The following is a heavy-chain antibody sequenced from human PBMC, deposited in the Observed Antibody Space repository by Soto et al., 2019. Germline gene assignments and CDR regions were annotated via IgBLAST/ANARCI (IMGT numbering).Heavy chain of an antibody. CDR2: IIPIFGTA. D-gene: IGHD2-15*01. J-gene: IGHJ4*02. V-gene: IGHV1-69*12. CDR3: ARESRYCSGGSCYFLPGIDY. Sequence: QVQLVQSGAEVKKPGSSVKVSCKASGGTFSSYAISWVRQAPGQGLEWMGGIIPIFGTANYAQKFQGRVTITADESTSTAYMDLSSLRSEDTALYYCARESRYCSGGSCYFLPGIDYWGQGTLVTVSS. CDR1: GGTFSSYA.